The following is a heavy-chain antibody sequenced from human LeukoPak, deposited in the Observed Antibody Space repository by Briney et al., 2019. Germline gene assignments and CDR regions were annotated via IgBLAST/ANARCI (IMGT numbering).Heavy chain of an antibody. D-gene: IGHD4-17*01. CDR2: IYYSGST. Sequence: SETLSLTCTVSGGSISSYYWSWIRQPPGKGLEWIGYIYYSGSTNYNPSLKSRVTISVDTSKNQFSLKLSSVTAADTAVYYCARHLSAVTISWFDPWGQGTLVTVSS. CDR1: GGSISSYY. V-gene: IGHV4-59*08. CDR3: ARHLSAVTISWFDP. J-gene: IGHJ5*02.